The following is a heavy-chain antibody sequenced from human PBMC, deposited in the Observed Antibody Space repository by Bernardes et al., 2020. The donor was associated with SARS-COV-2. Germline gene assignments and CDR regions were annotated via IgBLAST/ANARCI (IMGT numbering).Heavy chain of an antibody. Sequence: GGTLRLSCAASGFTFDDYAMHWVRKGPGKGLEWVSGISWNNDNIGYADSVKGRFTISRDNAKNSLYLQMDSLRAEDTALYYCAKASYNSGWYALWGWGQGTLVTVSS. D-gene: IGHD6-19*01. V-gene: IGHV3-9*01. CDR1: GFTFDDYA. CDR2: ISWNNDNI. CDR3: AKASYNSGWYALWG. J-gene: IGHJ4*02.